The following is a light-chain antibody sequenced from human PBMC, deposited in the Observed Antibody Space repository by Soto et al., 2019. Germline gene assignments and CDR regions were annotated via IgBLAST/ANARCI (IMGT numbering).Light chain of an antibody. Sequence: EIVLTQSPGTLSLSPGERATLSCRASQSVNSNHLAWYQQRPGQAPRLLIYGASIRATGIPDRFSGSGSGTDFTLTISRLEPEDLAVFYCQQYGSSLVTFGQGTRLEIK. CDR3: QQYGSSLVT. V-gene: IGKV3-20*01. CDR2: GAS. J-gene: IGKJ5*01. CDR1: QSVNSNH.